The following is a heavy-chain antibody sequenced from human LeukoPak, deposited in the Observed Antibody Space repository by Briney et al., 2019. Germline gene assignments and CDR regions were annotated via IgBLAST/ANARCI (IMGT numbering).Heavy chain of an antibody. J-gene: IGHJ6*03. D-gene: IGHD3-3*01. CDR1: GGSFSSYD. CDR3: ARAELKQSLERTYTNYFFYYYMDV. CDR2: TYYTGST. Sequence: SESLSLTCTVSGGSFSSYDWNWFRQPPGKGLEWIGYTYYTGSTNYNPSLKSRVTISIDTSKNQFSMKVSSVTAADTAIYDCARAELKQSLERTYTNYFFYYYMDVWGKGTTVIVSS. V-gene: IGHV4-59*01.